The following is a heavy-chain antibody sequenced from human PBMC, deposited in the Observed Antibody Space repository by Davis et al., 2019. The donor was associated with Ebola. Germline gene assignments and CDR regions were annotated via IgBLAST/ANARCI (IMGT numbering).Heavy chain of an antibody. V-gene: IGHV3-74*01. CDR3: ARYYYNSGPPLKLFDC. CDR2: INLDGSYT. D-gene: IGHD3-10*01. J-gene: IGHJ4*02. Sequence: HTGGSLRLSCAASGFTFSSRWMHWGRQVPGKGLVWVSHINLDGSYTNYADSVKGRFTISRDNAKSSLYLEMNSLRAEDTAVYYCARYYYNSGPPLKLFDCWGQGTLVTVSS. CDR1: GFTFSSRW.